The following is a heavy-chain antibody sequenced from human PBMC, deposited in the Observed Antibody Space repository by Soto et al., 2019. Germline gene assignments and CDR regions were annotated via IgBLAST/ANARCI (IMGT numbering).Heavy chain of an antibody. J-gene: IGHJ4*03. V-gene: IGHV3-9*01. CDR1: GFTFDDYA. CDR2: ISWNSGSI. Sequence: RRLSCAASGFTFDDYAMHWVRQAPGNGLEWVSGISWNSGSIGYADSVKGRFTISRDNAKNSLYLQMNSLRAEDTALYYCAKAVGGTFGYFDYWGQGTLVAVSS. D-gene: IGHD6-19*01. CDR3: AKAVGGTFGYFDY.